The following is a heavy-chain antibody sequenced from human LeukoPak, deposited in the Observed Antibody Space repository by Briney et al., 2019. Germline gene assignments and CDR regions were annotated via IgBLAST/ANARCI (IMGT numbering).Heavy chain of an antibody. CDR1: GGTFSSYA. Sequence: GASVKVSCKASGGTFSSYAISWVRQAPGQGLEWMGGIIPIFGTANYAQKFQGRVTITADESTSTAYMELSSLRSEDTAVYFCASAPRHSSSWPNNWFDPWGQGTLVTVSS. V-gene: IGHV1-69*13. D-gene: IGHD6-13*01. J-gene: IGHJ5*02. CDR3: ASAPRHSSSWPNNWFDP. CDR2: IIPIFGTA.